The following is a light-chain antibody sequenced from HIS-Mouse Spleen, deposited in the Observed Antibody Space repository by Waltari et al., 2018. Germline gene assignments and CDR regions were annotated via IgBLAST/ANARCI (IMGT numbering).Light chain of an antibody. J-gene: IGLJ2*01. Sequence: SYELTQPPSVSVSPGQTARITCSGDALPTNYSYWYQQKSGPAPVLVIYEDSKRPSGIPERFSGSSSGTMATLTISGAQVEDEADYYCYSTDSSGNHRVFGGGTKLTVL. CDR2: EDS. CDR3: YSTDSSGNHRV. CDR1: ALPTNY. V-gene: IGLV3-10*01.